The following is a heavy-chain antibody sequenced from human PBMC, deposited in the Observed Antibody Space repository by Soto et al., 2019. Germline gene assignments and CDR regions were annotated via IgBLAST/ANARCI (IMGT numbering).Heavy chain of an antibody. Sequence: PGGSLRLSCAASGFTFSSYWMSWVRQAPGKGLEWVANIKQDGSEKYYVDSVKGRFTISRDNAKNSLYLEMNSLRAEDTAVYYCARADPRTVAATGYFDYWGQGTLVTVSS. D-gene: IGHD6-19*01. CDR3: ARADPRTVAATGYFDY. CDR2: IKQDGSEK. CDR1: GFTFSSYW. J-gene: IGHJ4*02. V-gene: IGHV3-7*05.